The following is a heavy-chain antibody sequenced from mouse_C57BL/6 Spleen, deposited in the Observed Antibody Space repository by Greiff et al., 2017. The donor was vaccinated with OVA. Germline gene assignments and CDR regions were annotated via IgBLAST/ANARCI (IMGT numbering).Heavy chain of an antibody. J-gene: IGHJ3*01. D-gene: IGHD2-5*01. CDR1: GFSLTSYG. CDR3: ASIVTTGAY. Sequence: VKLMESGPGLVAPSQSLSITCTVSGFSLTSYGVDWVRQSPGKGLEWLGVIWGVGSTNYNSALKSRLSISKDNSKSQVFLKMNSLQTDDTAMYYCASIVTTGAYWGQGTLVTVSA. V-gene: IGHV2-6*01. CDR2: IWGVGST.